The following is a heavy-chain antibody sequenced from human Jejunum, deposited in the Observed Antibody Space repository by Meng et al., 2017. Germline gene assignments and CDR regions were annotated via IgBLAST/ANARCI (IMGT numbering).Heavy chain of an antibody. J-gene: IGHJ6*02. CDR2: MKPNSGDT. D-gene: IGHD3-9*01. Sequence: GESLKISCKPTGYTFTRFYIDWVRQAPGQGPEWVGRMKPNSGDTGYAQNFEGRVTISWTSSISPAYLEINSLTSDDTAVYYCVRGESGILTDNCHDFYYYGMDVWGQGTTVTVSS. CDR3: VRGESGILTDNCHDFYYYGMDV. CDR1: GYTFTRFY. V-gene: IGHV1-8*03.